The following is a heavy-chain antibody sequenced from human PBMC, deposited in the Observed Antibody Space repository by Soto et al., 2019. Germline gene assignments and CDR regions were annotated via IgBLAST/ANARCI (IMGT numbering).Heavy chain of an antibody. Sequence: ASVKVACTASGYSFTNNDVSWVRQAPGQGLEWMGWISAYNGNTNYAQKLQGRVTMTTDTSTSTAYMELRSLRSDDTAVYYCARVPVDTAMVWGQGTLVTVSS. D-gene: IGHD5-18*01. V-gene: IGHV1-18*01. J-gene: IGHJ4*02. CDR3: ARVPVDTAMV. CDR2: ISAYNGNT. CDR1: GYSFTNND.